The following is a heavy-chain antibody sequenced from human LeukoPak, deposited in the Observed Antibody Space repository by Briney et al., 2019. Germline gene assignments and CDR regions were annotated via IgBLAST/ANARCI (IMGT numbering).Heavy chain of an antibody. D-gene: IGHD6-13*01. V-gene: IGHV4-39*07. Sequence: SETLSLTCTVSGDSLIRNFYYWGWIRQPPGKGLEWIGEINHSGSTNYNPSLKSRVTISVDTSKNQFSLKLSSVTAADTAVYYCARGSSSWYVRPFDYWGQGTLVTVSS. CDR2: INHSGST. CDR1: GDSLIRNFYY. J-gene: IGHJ4*02. CDR3: ARGSSSWYVRPFDY.